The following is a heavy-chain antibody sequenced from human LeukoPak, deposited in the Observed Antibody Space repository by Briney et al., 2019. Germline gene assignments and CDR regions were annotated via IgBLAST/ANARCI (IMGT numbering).Heavy chain of an antibody. CDR2: ISGSGGST. D-gene: IGHD6-6*01. V-gene: IGHV3-23*01. J-gene: IGHJ3*02. CDR3: ANTYSSSLYDAFDI. CDR1: GFTFSSYA. Sequence: SGGSLRLSCAASGFTFSSYAMSWVRQAPGKGLEWVSAISGSGGSTYYADSVKGRFTISRDNSKNTLYLQMNSLRAEETAVYYCANTYSSSLYDAFDIWGQGTMVTVSS.